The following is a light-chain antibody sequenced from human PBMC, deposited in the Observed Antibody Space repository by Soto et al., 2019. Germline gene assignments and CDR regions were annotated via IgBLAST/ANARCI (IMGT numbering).Light chain of an antibody. CDR1: SGHSNYA. Sequence: QLVLTQSPSASASLGASVKLTCTLSSGHSNYAIAWHQQQPEKGPRYLMKLNSDGSHNKGDGIPDRFSGSSSGAERYLTISSLQSDDEADYYCQTWGTDTRVFGGRTKLTVL. CDR3: QTWGTDTRV. J-gene: IGLJ3*02. V-gene: IGLV4-69*01. CDR2: LNSDGSH.